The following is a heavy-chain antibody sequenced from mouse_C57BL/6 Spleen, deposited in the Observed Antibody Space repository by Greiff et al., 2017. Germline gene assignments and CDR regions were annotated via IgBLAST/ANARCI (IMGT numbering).Heavy chain of an antibody. CDR1: GYTFTSYT. CDR2: INPSSGYT. CDR3: ARGSNYGYFDV. Sequence: VQLQQSGAELARPGASVKMSCKASGYTFTSYTMHWVKQRPGQGPEWIGYINPSSGYTKYNQKFKDKATLTADKSSSTAYMQLSSLTSEDSAVYYCARGSNYGYFDVWGTGTTVTVSS. V-gene: IGHV1-4*01. D-gene: IGHD2-5*01. J-gene: IGHJ1*03.